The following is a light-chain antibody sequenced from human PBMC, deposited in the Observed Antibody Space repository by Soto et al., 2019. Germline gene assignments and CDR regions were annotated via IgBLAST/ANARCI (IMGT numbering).Light chain of an antibody. J-gene: IGLJ1*01. Sequence: QSVVTQPGSVSGSAGRSGSISCTGTSSDVGGFNSVSWYQQHPGKPPKLMIYDVNKRPSGVTDRFSGSKSGSTASQTTSGLQAEDEADYYCCSYAGSYSYAFATGTKVTVL. CDR3: CSYAGSYSYA. CDR1: SSDVGGFNS. V-gene: IGLV2-11*01. CDR2: DVN.